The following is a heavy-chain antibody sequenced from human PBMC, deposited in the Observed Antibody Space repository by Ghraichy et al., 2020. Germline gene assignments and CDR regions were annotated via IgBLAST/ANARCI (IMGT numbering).Heavy chain of an antibody. J-gene: IGHJ1*01. V-gene: IGHV3-33*01. Sequence: GESLNISCAASGFTFSSYGMHWVRQAPGKGLEWVAVIWYDGSNKYYADSVKGRFTISRDNSKNTLYLQMNSLRAEDTAVYYCARAGPYSNYAEYFQHWGQGTLVTVSS. CDR1: GFTFSSYG. CDR3: ARAGPYSNYAEYFQH. D-gene: IGHD4-11*01. CDR2: IWYDGSNK.